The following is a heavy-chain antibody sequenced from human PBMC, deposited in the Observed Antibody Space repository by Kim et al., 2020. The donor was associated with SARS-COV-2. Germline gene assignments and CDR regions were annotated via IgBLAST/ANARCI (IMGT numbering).Heavy chain of an antibody. CDR3: ATLSRSGP. J-gene: IGHJ5*02. V-gene: IGHV3-15*01. Sequence: GTIEYAAPVKGRFTNSRDDSKNALYLQMNSLKAEDTAVYYCATLSRSGPWGQGTLVTVSS. CDR2: GTI.